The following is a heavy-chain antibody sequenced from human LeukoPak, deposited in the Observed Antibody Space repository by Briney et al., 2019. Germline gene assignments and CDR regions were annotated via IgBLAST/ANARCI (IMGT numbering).Heavy chain of an antibody. CDR3: TKDRGPSVWMVNNWFDP. Sequence: GGSLRLSCAATGFTFIRYAMSWVRQAPGKGLEWVSAISGSAGGSFYADSVKDRFTISIDNSNNTLHLQMSSLRAEDTAIYYCTKDRGPSVWMVNNWFDPWGQGTLVIVSS. V-gene: IGHV3-23*01. CDR1: GFTFIRYA. J-gene: IGHJ5*02. D-gene: IGHD3-16*01. CDR2: ISGSAGGS.